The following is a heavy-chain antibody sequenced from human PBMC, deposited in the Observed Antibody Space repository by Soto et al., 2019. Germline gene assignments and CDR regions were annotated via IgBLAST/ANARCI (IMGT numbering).Heavy chain of an antibody. CDR2: INVYNGNT. CDR3: ARDTSRGEYDY. CDR1: GYTFTSYG. V-gene: IGHV1-18*01. Sequence: QVQLVQSGAEVKKPGASVKVSCKASGYTFTSYGISWVRQAPGQGLEWMGWINVYNGNTNYAQKLQGRVTMTTDTTTSTAYRDLRSLRSDDTAVYFCARDTSRGEYDYWGQGTLVTVSS. J-gene: IGHJ4*02. D-gene: IGHD3-10*01.